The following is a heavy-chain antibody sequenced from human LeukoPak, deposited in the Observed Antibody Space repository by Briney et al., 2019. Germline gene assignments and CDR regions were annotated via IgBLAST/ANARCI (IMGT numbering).Heavy chain of an antibody. CDR2: ISSSGSTI. Sequence: GGSLRLSCAASGFTFSDYYMSWIRQAPGKGLEWVSYISSSGSTIYYADSVKGRFTISRDNAKNTLYLQMNSLRVEDTGVYYCVRGKLVNAVGHFDNWGQGTLVTVSS. J-gene: IGHJ4*02. V-gene: IGHV3-11*04. CDR3: VRGKLVNAVGHFDN. D-gene: IGHD4-23*01. CDR1: GFTFSDYY.